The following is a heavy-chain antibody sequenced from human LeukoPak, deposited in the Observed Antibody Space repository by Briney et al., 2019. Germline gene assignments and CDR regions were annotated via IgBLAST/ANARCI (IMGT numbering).Heavy chain of an antibody. D-gene: IGHD3-22*01. CDR3: ARGRLYLNPDYYDSSGYYYVDYWYFDL. CDR2: IYYSGST. Sequence: SETLSLTCTVSGGSISSSSYYWGWIRQPPGKGLEWIGSIYYSGSTYYNPSLKSRVTISVDTSKNQFSLKLSSVTAADTAVYYCARGRLYLNPDYYDSSGYYYVDYWYFDLWGRGTLVTVSS. CDR1: GGSISSSSYY. J-gene: IGHJ2*01. V-gene: IGHV4-39*07.